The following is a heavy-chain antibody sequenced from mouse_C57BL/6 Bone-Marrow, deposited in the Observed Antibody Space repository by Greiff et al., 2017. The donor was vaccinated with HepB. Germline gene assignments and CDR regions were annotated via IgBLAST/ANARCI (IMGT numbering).Heavy chain of an antibody. CDR3: ARDYDEAY. D-gene: IGHD2-4*01. CDR2: IYPGDGDT. Sequence: VQLQQSGPELVKPGASVKISCKASGYAVSSSWMNWVKQRPGKGLEWIGRIYPGDGDTNYNGKFKGKATLTADKSSSTAYMQLSSLTSEDSAVYFCARDYDEAYWGQGTLVTVSA. V-gene: IGHV1-82*01. CDR1: GYAVSSSW. J-gene: IGHJ3*01.